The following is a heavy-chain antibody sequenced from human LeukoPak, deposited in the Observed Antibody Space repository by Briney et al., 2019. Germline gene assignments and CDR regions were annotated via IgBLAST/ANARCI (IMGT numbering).Heavy chain of an antibody. CDR2: INPNSGYT. Sequence: ASVKVSCKASGYTFTDYYIHWARQAPGQGLEYMGWINPNSGYTKYAPKFQDRVTMTRDTSISTVYMELSRLISGDTAVYYCARGDTMVRGVISDYWGQGTLVTVSS. J-gene: IGHJ4*02. V-gene: IGHV1-2*02. CDR3: ARGDTMVRGVISDY. D-gene: IGHD3-10*01. CDR1: GYTFTDYY.